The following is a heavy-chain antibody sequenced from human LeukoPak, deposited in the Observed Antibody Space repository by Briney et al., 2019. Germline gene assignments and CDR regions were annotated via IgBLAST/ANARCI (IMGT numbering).Heavy chain of an antibody. J-gene: IGHJ3*02. CDR2: INPNSGGT. D-gene: IGHD3-3*01. Sequence: GASVKVSCKASGYTFTGYYMHWVRQAPGQGLEWMGWINPNSGGTNYAQKFQGRVTMTRDTSISTAYMELSRLRSDDTAVYYCASGTYWFLVRIFGVTAFDIWGQGTMVTVSS. CDR3: ASGTYWFLVRIFGVTAFDI. CDR1: GYTFTGYY. V-gene: IGHV1-2*02.